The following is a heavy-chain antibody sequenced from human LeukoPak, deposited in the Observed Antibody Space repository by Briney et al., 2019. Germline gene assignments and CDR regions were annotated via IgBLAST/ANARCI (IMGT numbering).Heavy chain of an antibody. Sequence: GGSLRLSCAASGFSFNSDWMDWVRQAPGKGLEWVANIKHDESEKNYLDSVKGRLTISRDNAQNSLYLQMNGLRVEDTAVYYCTRRLDDWGQGTLVTVSS. CDR1: GFSFNSDW. D-gene: IGHD3-16*01. CDR2: IKHDESEK. J-gene: IGHJ4*02. V-gene: IGHV3-7*01. CDR3: TRRLDD.